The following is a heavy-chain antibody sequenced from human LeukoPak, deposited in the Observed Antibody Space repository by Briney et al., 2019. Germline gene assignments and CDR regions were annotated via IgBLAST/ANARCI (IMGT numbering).Heavy chain of an antibody. J-gene: IGHJ5*02. Sequence: GGSLRLSCAASGFTFSSYWMSWVRQAPGEGLEWVANIKQDGSEKYYVDSVKGRFTISRDNAKNSLYLQMNSLRAEDTAVYYCAGYDYADWFDPWGQGTLVTVSS. CDR2: IKQDGSEK. CDR1: GFTFSSYW. D-gene: IGHD4-17*01. CDR3: AGYDYADWFDP. V-gene: IGHV3-7*03.